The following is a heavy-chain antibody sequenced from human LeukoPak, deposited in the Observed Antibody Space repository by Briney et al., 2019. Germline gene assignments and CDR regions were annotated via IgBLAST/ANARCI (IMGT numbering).Heavy chain of an antibody. CDR3: ARISRLGAREYLDH. J-gene: IGHJ4*02. CDR1: GFTFSSYA. CDR2: ISGSGTTT. D-gene: IGHD2/OR15-2a*01. Sequence: GGSLRLSCAASGFTFSSYAVSWVRQAPGKGLEWVSVISGSGTTTYYADSVKGRFTISRDNSKNTVYLQMNSLRAEDTAVYYCARISRLGAREYLDHWGQGTLVTVSS. V-gene: IGHV3-23*01.